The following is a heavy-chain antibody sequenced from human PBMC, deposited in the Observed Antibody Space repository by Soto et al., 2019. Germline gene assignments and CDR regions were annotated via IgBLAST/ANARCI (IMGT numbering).Heavy chain of an antibody. Sequence: SETLSLTCAVSGGSISRGGYSWSWVRQPPGKGLEWIGYIYPSGSTYYNPSLKTRVTISIDRSKNQFSLKLSPVTAADTAVYYCARALVTHNWFDPWGQGALVTVSS. J-gene: IGHJ5*02. CDR1: GGSISRGGYS. CDR3: ARALVTHNWFDP. D-gene: IGHD2-21*02. CDR2: IYPSGST. V-gene: IGHV4-30-2*01.